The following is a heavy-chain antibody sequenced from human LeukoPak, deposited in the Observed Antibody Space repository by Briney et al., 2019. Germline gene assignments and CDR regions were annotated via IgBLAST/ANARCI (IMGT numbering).Heavy chain of an antibody. Sequence: GGSLRLSCVASGFTFSTYGMSWVRQAPGKGQEWGAAVSSTGSGTYYPDSLKGRFIISRDNSQNTVFLRMNSLRPEDTAFYFCAKDGPLLWFGPTDAWGQGILVTVSS. CDR2: VSSTGSGT. CDR1: GFTFSTYG. D-gene: IGHD3-10*01. V-gene: IGHV3-23*01. J-gene: IGHJ5*02. CDR3: AKDGPLLWFGPTDA.